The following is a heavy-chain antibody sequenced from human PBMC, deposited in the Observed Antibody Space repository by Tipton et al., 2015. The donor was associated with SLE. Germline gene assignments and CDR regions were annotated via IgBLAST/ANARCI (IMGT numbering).Heavy chain of an antibody. CDR2: MYHSGST. Sequence: LRLSCTVSGGSISSGGYYWSWIRQHPGKGLEWIGYMYHSGSTYYNPSLKSRVTISVDTSKNQFSLKLSSVTAADTAVYYFARAKLATDPLYFYYGMDVWGQGTTVAVSS. J-gene: IGHJ6*02. D-gene: IGHD5-12*01. CDR1: GGSISSGGYY. V-gene: IGHV4-31*02. CDR3: ARAKLATDPLYFYYGMDV.